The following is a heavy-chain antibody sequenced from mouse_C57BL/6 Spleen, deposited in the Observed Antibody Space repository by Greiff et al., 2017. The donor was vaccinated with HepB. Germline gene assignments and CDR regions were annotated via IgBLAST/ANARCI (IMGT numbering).Heavy chain of an antibody. D-gene: IGHD1-2*01. CDR3: ARITTAPYAMDY. Sequence: VQLQQSGPELVKPGASVKIPCKASGYTFTDYNMDWVKQSHGKSLEWIGDINPNNGGTIYNQKFKGKATLTVDKSSSTAYMELRSLTSEDTAVYYCARITTAPYAMDYWGQGTSVTVSS. CDR2: INPNNGGT. J-gene: IGHJ4*01. V-gene: IGHV1-18*01. CDR1: GYTFTDYN.